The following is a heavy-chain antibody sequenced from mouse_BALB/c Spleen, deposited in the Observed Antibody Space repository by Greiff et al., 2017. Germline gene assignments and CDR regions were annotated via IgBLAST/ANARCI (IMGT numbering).Heavy chain of an antibody. Sequence: EVQRVESGGGLVKPGGSLKLSCAASGFTFSSYAMSWVRQTPEKRLEWVASISSGGSTYYPDSVMGRFTISRDNARNILYLQMSSLRSEDTAMYYCARGTTVDYWGQGTTLTVSS. V-gene: IGHV5-6-5*01. D-gene: IGHD1-1*01. CDR2: ISSGGST. CDR1: GFTFSSYA. J-gene: IGHJ2*01. CDR3: ARGTTVDY.